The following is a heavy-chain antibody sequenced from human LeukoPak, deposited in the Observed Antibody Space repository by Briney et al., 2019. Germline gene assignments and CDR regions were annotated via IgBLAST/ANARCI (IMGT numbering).Heavy chain of an antibody. Sequence: GGSLRLSCAASGFTFSSYEMNWVRQAPGKGLEWVSYISSSGSTIYYADSVKGRFTISRDNAKNSLYLQMSSLRAEDTAVYYCARVRGRDILTGYDYWGQGTLVTVSS. V-gene: IGHV3-48*03. J-gene: IGHJ4*02. D-gene: IGHD3-9*01. CDR1: GFTFSSYE. CDR2: ISSSGSTI. CDR3: ARVRGRDILTGYDY.